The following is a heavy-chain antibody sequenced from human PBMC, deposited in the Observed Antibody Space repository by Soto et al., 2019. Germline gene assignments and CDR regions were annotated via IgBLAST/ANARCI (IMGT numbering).Heavy chain of an antibody. CDR2: ISYDGSNK. D-gene: IGHD3-22*01. V-gene: IGHV3-30*03. CDR3: ASVGYYDSSGYPFDAFDI. J-gene: IGHJ3*02. CDR1: GFTFSSYG. Sequence: AGGSLRLPCTASGFTFSSYGMHWVRQAPGKGLEWVAVISYDGSNKYYADSVKGRFTISRYNSKNTLYLQMNSLRAEDTAVYYCASVGYYDSSGYPFDAFDIWGQGTMVTVSS.